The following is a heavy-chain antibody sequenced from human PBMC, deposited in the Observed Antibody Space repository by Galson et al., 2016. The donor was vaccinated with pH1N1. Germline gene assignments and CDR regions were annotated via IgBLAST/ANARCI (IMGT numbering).Heavy chain of an antibody. J-gene: IGHJ6*02. V-gene: IGHV1-2*04. CDR3: ATSSPHITGTTGFFGLDV. D-gene: IGHD1-7*01. Sequence: SVKVSCKASTYSFSGYYIHWVRQAPGQGLEWMGWISPDSGGTVYAQKFQDWVTMTWDTSISTTYMEVTRLTSDDTAVYFCATSSPHITGTTGFFGLDVWGQETTVTVSS. CDR2: ISPDSGGT. CDR1: TYSFSGYY.